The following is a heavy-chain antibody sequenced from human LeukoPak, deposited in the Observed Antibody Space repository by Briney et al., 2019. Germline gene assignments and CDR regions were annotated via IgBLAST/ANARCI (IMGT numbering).Heavy chain of an antibody. D-gene: IGHD2-21*02. Sequence: GGSLRLSCAASGFTFSSFSMHWVRQAPGKGLEYVSAISADGDNTYYADSVKDRFTISRDNSQNTLYLQMGGLRAEDTAVYYCAKDIVVVTSGANAFDIWGQGTMVTVSS. CDR2: ISADGDNT. J-gene: IGHJ3*02. CDR3: AKDIVVVTSGANAFDI. CDR1: GFTFSSFS. V-gene: IGHV3-64*02.